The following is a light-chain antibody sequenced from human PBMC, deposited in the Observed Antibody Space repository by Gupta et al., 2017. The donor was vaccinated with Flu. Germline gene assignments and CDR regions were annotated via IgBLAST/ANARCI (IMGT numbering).Light chain of an antibody. CDR2: GAS. Sequence: ESAPLSCRGSQVVSRNYLAWYQQKPGQAPRLLIYGASSRATGIPDRFSGSGSRTDFTLTISRLEPEDFAVYYCQQCGNSPWTFGQGTKVEVK. CDR3: QQCGNSPWT. CDR1: QVVSRNY. J-gene: IGKJ1*01. V-gene: IGKV3-20*01.